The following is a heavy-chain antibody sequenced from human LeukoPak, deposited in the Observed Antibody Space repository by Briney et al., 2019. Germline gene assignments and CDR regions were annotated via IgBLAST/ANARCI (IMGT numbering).Heavy chain of an antibody. CDR1: GDSISSLY. CDR3: ARHGYPVAGTFDY. J-gene: IGHJ4*02. V-gene: IGHV4-4*07. Sequence: SXXLSLTCNVSGDSISSLYWSWIRQPAGKGLEWIGRIYSSGSTKYNPSLKSRVTMSIDTYKNQSSLKLSSVTAADTAVYYCARHGYPVAGTFDYWGQGTLVTVSS. CDR2: IYSSGST. D-gene: IGHD6-19*01.